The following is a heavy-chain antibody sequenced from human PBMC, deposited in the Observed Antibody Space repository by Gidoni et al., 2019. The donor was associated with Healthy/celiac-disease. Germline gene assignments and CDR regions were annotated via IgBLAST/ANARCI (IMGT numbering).Heavy chain of an antibody. J-gene: IGHJ4*02. Sequence: VQLLQSVPEVTTPVPWVVFSCSDSGDPFRSYAISWVRQAPGQGLEWMGGIIPIFGTANYAQKFQGRVTITADESTSTAYMELSSLRSEDTDVYYCARAPNYYDSSGYFDYWGQGTLVTVSS. V-gene: IGHV1-69*01. CDR1: GDPFRSYA. CDR3: ARAPNYYDSSGYFDY. CDR2: IIPIFGTA. D-gene: IGHD3-22*01.